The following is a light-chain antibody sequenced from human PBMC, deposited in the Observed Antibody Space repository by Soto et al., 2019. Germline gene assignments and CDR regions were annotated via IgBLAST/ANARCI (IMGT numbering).Light chain of an antibody. J-gene: IGKJ5*01. CDR3: QQYDNLLIT. V-gene: IGKV1-33*01. CDR2: DAS. CDR1: QDISNY. Sequence: DIQMTQSPSSLSASVGDRVTITCQASQDISNYLNWYQQKPGKAPKLLIYDASNLETGVPSRFSGSGSGTDVTFTISSLQPEDIATYYCQQYDNLLITCGQGTRLEIK.